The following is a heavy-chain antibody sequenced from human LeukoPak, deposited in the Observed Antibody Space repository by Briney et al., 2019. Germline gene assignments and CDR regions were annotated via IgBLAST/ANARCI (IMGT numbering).Heavy chain of an antibody. V-gene: IGHV3-30*18. D-gene: IGHD5-12*01. CDR1: GFTFSSYG. CDR2: ISYDGSNK. CDR3: AKDFGTSGYDSLFGF. J-gene: IGHJ4*02. Sequence: GGSLRLSCAASGFTFSSYGMHWVRQAPGKGLEWVAVISYDGSNKYYADSVKGRFTISRDNSKNTLYLQMNSLRAEDTAVYYCAKDFGTSGYDSLFGFWGQGTLVTVSS.